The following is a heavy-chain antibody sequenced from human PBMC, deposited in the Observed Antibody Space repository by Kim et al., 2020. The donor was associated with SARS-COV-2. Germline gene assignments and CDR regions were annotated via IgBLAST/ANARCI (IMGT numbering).Heavy chain of an antibody. V-gene: IGHV4-4*09. CDR3: AKSSSNWDHFDH. D-gene: IGHD1-1*01. J-gene: IGHJ4*02. Sequence: NHIPSLRSRVTISVDTSKNQFSLKLNSVTAADTAVYYCAKSSSNWDHFDHWGQGTLVTVSS.